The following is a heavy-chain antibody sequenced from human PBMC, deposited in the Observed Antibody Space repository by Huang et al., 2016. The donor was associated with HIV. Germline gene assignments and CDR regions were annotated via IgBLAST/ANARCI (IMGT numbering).Heavy chain of an antibody. J-gene: IGHJ4*02. D-gene: IGHD3-22*01. Sequence: QVHLVQSGAEVKKPGSSVKVSCKASGDSFTSLPINWVRQAPGQGLGWMGGVGPMVGSATHVQKFRGRVRISDEESTSTSYMELSRLRSDDTAMYYCATSTPMLGESGGWSGKVVITENVPYVDWGQGTLVTVSS. CDR2: VGPMVGSA. V-gene: IGHV1-69*01. CDR1: GDSFTSLP. CDR3: ATSTPMLGESGGWSGKVVITENVPYVD.